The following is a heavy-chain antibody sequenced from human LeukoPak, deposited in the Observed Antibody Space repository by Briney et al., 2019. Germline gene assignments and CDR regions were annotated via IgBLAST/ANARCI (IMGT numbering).Heavy chain of an antibody. CDR1: GFNLRDYW. CDR3: VRDPSNSGNWFDL. Sequence: GGSLRLSCAASGFNLRDYWMHWVRQAPGKGLVWVSRLGTDGTYTNYADSVTGRFTISRDNAKNTLYLQMDSLRAEDTSFYYCVRDPSNSGNWFDLWGRGTLVTVSS. D-gene: IGHD4-11*01. J-gene: IGHJ5*02. V-gene: IGHV3-74*01. CDR2: LGTDGTYT.